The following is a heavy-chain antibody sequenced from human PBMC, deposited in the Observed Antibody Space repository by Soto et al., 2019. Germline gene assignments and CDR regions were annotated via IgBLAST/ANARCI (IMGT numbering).Heavy chain of an antibody. CDR3: ARPKGTAYSTFDI. D-gene: IGHD2-21*01. J-gene: IGHJ3*02. CDR2: SSTDGSWT. V-gene: IGHV3-74*01. Sequence: EVQLVESGGGLVQPGGSLRLSCAASGFTFSNYWMHWVRQAPGEGLVGVSSSSTDGSWTDYADSVKGRFTISRDNAKSTLYLQAQSLKAEDTAVYYCARPKGTAYSTFDIWGQGTMVAVSS. CDR1: GFTFSNYW.